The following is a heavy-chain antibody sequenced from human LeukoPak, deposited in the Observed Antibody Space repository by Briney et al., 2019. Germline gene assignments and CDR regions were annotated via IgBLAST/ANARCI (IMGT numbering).Heavy chain of an antibody. D-gene: IGHD6-19*01. CDR2: ISSSSSYI. Sequence: GGSLRLSCAASGFTFSSYSMNWVRQAPGKGLEWVSSISSSSSYIYYADSVKGRFTISRDNAKNSLYLQMNSLRAGDTAVYYCAKESPTSPIAVAGNFDYWGQGTLVTVSS. CDR3: AKESPTSPIAVAGNFDY. V-gene: IGHV3-21*04. J-gene: IGHJ4*02. CDR1: GFTFSSYS.